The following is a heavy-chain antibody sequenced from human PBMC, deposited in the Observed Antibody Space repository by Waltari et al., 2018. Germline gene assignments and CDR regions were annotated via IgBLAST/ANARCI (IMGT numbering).Heavy chain of an antibody. CDR1: GFTFSNYW. CDR3: ARIWRIGYFDY. Sequence: EVQLVESGGGRVQPGGSLRLPCEASGFTFSNYWMSWVRQAPGKGLEWVANIEVDGSKENYVDSVKGRFTISRVNAKNTVYLKMNSLRADETAVYYCARIWRIGYFDYWGQGTLVTVSS. CDR2: IEVDGSKE. V-gene: IGHV3-7*01. D-gene: IGHD1-26*01. J-gene: IGHJ4*02.